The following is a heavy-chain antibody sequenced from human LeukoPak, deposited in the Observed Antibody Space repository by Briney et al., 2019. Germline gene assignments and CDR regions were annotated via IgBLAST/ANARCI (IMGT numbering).Heavy chain of an antibody. CDR3: ARHRPSYYYDTIDYYSGFDY. V-gene: IGHV4-39*01. CDR1: GGSISSSSSY. D-gene: IGHD3-22*01. J-gene: IGHJ4*02. Sequence: PSETLSLTCTVSGGSISSSSSYWGWIRQPPGKGLEWIGSIYYSGSTYYNPSLKSRVIISVDTSKNLFSLKLNSATAADTAVYYCARHRPSYYYDTIDYYSGFDYWGQGSLVTVSS. CDR2: IYYSGST.